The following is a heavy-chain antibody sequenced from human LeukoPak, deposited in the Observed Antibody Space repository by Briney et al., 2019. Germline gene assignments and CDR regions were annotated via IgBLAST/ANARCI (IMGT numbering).Heavy chain of an antibody. Sequence: RSLRLSCAASGVTFRRDWMHWVRHAPGKGLVWISLIRAIGSITTYAGSVQGRFTISRDNAKSMVFLQMNSLRVEDTAVYFCVRRYYEYNVYDRHFDFWGQGILVTVSS. J-gene: IGHJ4*02. CDR2: IRAIGSIT. CDR3: VRRYYEYNVYDRHFDF. CDR1: GVTFRRDW. D-gene: IGHD5/OR15-5a*01. V-gene: IGHV3-74*03.